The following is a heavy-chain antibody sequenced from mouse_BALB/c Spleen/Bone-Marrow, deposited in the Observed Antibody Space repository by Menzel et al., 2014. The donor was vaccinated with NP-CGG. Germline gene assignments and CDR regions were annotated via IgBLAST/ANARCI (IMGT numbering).Heavy chain of an antibody. CDR2: LNPGSGGT. J-gene: IGHJ2*01. CDR1: GYAFTNYL. V-gene: IGHV1-54*01. D-gene: IGHD2-1*01. Sequence: VQLQQSGAELVRPGTSVKVSCKASGYAFTNYLIEWVKQRPGQGLEWIGVLNPGSGGTNYNEKFKGKATLTADKSSSTAYMQLSSLTSDDSAVYFCARRIYYAMGYWGQGTTLPVSS. CDR3: ARRIYYAMGY.